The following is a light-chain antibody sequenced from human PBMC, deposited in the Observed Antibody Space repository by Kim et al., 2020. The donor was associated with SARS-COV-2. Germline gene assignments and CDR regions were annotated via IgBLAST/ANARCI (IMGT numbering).Light chain of an antibody. CDR1: SSNIGSNY. J-gene: IGLJ2*01. Sequence: ELTHPPSASGTPGQRVTISCSGSSSNIGSNYVYWYQQLPGTAPKLLIYRNNQRPSGVPDRFSGSKSGTSASLAISGLRSEDEADYYCATWDDSHVVFG. CDR3: ATWDDSHVV. V-gene: IGLV1-47*01. CDR2: RNN.